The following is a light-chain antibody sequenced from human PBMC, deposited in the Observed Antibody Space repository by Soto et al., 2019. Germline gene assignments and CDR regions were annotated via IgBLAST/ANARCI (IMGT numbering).Light chain of an antibody. Sequence: DIQMTQSPSSLSASVGDRVTITCRASQSISSYLNWYQQKPGIAPKLLIYAASSLQSGVPSRFSGSGSGTDFTLTISCLQPEDFATYHCQQTYSTPYTSGQGTKLEIK. J-gene: IGKJ2*01. CDR3: QQTYSTPYT. V-gene: IGKV1-39*01. CDR1: QSISSY. CDR2: AAS.